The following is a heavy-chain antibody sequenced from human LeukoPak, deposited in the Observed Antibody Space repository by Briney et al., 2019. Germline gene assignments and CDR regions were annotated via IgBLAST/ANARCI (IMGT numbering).Heavy chain of an antibody. D-gene: IGHD6-6*01. V-gene: IGHV3-21*01. Sequence: GGSLRLSCAASGFTFRSYSMNWVRQAPGKGLEWVSSISSSSSYIYYADSVKGRFTISRDNAKNSLYLQMNSLRPEDTAVYFCARDRHVPGLYYYYMDVWGKGTTVTVSS. CDR3: ARDRHVPGLYYYYMDV. CDR1: GFTFRSYS. J-gene: IGHJ6*03. CDR2: ISSSSSYI.